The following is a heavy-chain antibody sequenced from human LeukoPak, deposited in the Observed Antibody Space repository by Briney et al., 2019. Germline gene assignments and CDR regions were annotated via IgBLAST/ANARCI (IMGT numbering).Heavy chain of an antibody. D-gene: IGHD3-22*01. Sequence: GGSLSLSCAASGFTFSSYTMNWVRQAPGKGLEWVSSISSSSSYIYYADSVKGRFTISRDNAKNSLYLQMNSLRAEDTAVYYCARGAYDSTGYYHYWGQGTLVTVSS. J-gene: IGHJ4*02. V-gene: IGHV3-21*01. CDR2: ISSSSSYI. CDR3: ARGAYDSTGYYHY. CDR1: GFTFSSYT.